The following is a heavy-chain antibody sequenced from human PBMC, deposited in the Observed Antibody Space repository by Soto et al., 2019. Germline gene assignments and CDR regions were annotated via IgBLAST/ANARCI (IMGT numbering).Heavy chain of an antibody. J-gene: IGHJ4*02. CDR3: VSDRGYGHASAPYS. D-gene: IGHD5-18*01. V-gene: IGHV3-30*03. Sequence: QAQLVESGGGVVQPGRSLRLSCAASGFAFSSYGMHWVRQAPGTGLEWVAVISYDGSLQYSADSVKGRFTISRDNSKNMVLMQMSSLRAEDTAVYYCVSDRGYGHASAPYSWGQGTLVSVSS. CDR2: ISYDGSLQ. CDR1: GFAFSSYG.